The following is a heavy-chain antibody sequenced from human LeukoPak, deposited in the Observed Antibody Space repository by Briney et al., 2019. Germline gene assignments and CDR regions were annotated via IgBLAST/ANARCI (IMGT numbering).Heavy chain of an antibody. J-gene: IGHJ3*02. Sequence: ASVKVSCKASGYTFTSYGISWVRQAPGQGLEWMGWISAYNGNTNYAQKLQGRVTMTTDTSTSTAYMELRSLRSDDTAVYYCARDYERFYGSGSYHPVAFDIWGQGTMVTVSS. CDR3: ARDYERFYGSGSYHPVAFDI. CDR1: GYTFTSYG. D-gene: IGHD3-10*01. V-gene: IGHV1-18*01. CDR2: ISAYNGNT.